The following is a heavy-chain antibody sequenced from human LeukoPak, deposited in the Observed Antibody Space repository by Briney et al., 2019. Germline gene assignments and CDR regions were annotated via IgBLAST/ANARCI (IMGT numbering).Heavy chain of an antibody. D-gene: IGHD5-12*01. J-gene: IGHJ4*02. CDR1: GFTVRSNY. CDR2: ISSSSSYI. Sequence: PGGSLRLSCAASGFTVRSNYMSWLRQAPGKGLEWVSFISSSSSYIYYADSVKGRFTISRDNAKNSLYLQMNSLRAEDTAVYYCARDPDSGYDFGYYFDYWGQGTLVTVSS. V-gene: IGHV3-21*01. CDR3: ARDPDSGYDFGYYFDY.